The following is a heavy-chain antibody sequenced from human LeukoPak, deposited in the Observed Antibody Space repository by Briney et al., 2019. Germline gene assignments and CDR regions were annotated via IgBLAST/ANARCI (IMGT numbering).Heavy chain of an antibody. CDR1: GFTFDDYA. Sequence: PGGSLRLSCAASGFTFDDYAMHWVRQAPGKGLEWVSLISWDGGSTYYADSVKGRFTISRDNSRNTVYLQMNSLRAEDTAIYYCAKDSARVVVLGYFDYWGQGTLVTVSS. V-gene: IGHV3-43D*03. CDR2: ISWDGGST. D-gene: IGHD2-15*01. J-gene: IGHJ4*02. CDR3: AKDSARVVVLGYFDY.